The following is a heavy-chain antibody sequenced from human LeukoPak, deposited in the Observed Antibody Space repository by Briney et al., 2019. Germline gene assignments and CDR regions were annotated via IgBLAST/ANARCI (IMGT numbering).Heavy chain of an antibody. V-gene: IGHV1-18*01. CDR1: GYTFTSYG. CDR3: AGDITDDSRGYSV. J-gene: IGHJ6*02. D-gene: IGHD3-22*01. CDR2: ISAYNGNT. Sequence: ASVKVSCKASGYTFTSYGISWVRQAPGQGLEWMGWISAYNGNTNYAQRLQGRVTMTTDTSTSTAYMELRSLRSDDTAVYYCAGDITDDSRGYSVWGQGTTVTVSS.